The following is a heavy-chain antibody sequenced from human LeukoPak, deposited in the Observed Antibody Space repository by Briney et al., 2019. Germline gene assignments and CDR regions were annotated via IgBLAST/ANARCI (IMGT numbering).Heavy chain of an antibody. CDR3: ARAPQYCSGGSCYAYYYYGMDV. CDR1: GFTFSSYA. Sequence: PGRSLRLSCAASGFTFSSYAMHWVRQAPGKGLEWVAVISYDGSNKYYADSVKGRFTISRDNSKNTLYLQTNSLRAEDTAVYYCARAPQYCSGGSCYAYYYYGMDVWGQGTTVTVSS. CDR2: ISYDGSNK. V-gene: IGHV3-30*04. D-gene: IGHD2-15*01. J-gene: IGHJ6*02.